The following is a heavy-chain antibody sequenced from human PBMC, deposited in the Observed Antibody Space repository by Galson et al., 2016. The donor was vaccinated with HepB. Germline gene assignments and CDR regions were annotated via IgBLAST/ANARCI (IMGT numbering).Heavy chain of an antibody. Sequence: SETLSLICTVSDGSISDYYWSWIRQPPGKGLEWIGYIYNSGSTNYNPSLKSRVTISIDTPKNQFSLKVSSVTAADTAVYYCARDRQPSRYHGLHVWGQGTTVPSP. V-gene: IGHV4-59*01. CDR3: ARDRQPSRYHGLHV. CDR1: DGSISDYY. J-gene: IGHJ6*02. D-gene: IGHD1-14*01. CDR2: IYNSGST.